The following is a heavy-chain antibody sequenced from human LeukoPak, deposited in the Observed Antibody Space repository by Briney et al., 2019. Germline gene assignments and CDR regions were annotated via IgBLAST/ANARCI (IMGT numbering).Heavy chain of an antibody. V-gene: IGHV4-34*01. CDR1: GGSFNGYY. D-gene: IGHD3-16*01. CDR2: INHSGST. J-gene: IGHJ4*02. Sequence: SETLSLTCAVYGGSFNGYYWSWIRQPPGKGLEWIGEINHSGSTNYNPSLKSRVTISVDTSKNQFSLKLSSVTAADTAVYYCARQRYDYVWGSYSFDYWGQGTLVTVSS. CDR3: ARQRYDYVWGSYSFDY.